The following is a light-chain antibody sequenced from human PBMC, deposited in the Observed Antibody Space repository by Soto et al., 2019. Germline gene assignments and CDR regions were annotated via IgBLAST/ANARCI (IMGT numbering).Light chain of an antibody. CDR3: ATWDNGLTGVV. CDR2: TNN. V-gene: IGLV1-44*01. J-gene: IGLJ2*01. CDR1: SSNIGSNT. Sequence: QSVLTQPPSTSGTPGQRVTISCSGSSSNIGSNTVHWYQQIPGTAPKLLIYTNNQRSSGVSDRFSGSKSDTSASLVISGLQSEDEADCYCATWDNGLTGVVFGGGTKVTVL.